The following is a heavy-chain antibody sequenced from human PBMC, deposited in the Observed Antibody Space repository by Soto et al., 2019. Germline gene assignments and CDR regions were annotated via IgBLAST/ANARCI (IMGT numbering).Heavy chain of an antibody. CDR1: GFTFSSYS. J-gene: IGHJ6*02. V-gene: IGHV3-21*01. CDR3: ARDVEYVAHYYYYGMDV. Sequence: PGGSLRLSCAASGFTFSSYSMNWVRQAPGKGLEWVSSISSSSSYIYYADSVKGRFTISRDNAKNSLYLQMNSLRAEDTAVYYWARDVEYVAHYYYYGMDVWGQGTTVTVSS. D-gene: IGHD6-6*01. CDR2: ISSSSSYI.